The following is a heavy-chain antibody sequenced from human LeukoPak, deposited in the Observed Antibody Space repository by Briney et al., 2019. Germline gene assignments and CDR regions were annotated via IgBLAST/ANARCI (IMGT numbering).Heavy chain of an antibody. CDR2: INHDGGET. CDR3: ARTTAFDY. J-gene: IGHJ4*02. Sequence: GGSLRLSCEASGFTLSDYWMTWVRQAPGKGLEWVANINHDGGETYYVDSVKGRFTISRDNAKNSLYLQMNSLRDEDTAVYYCARTTAFDYWGQGTLVTVSS. D-gene: IGHD2-21*02. CDR1: GFTLSDYW. V-gene: IGHV3-7*02.